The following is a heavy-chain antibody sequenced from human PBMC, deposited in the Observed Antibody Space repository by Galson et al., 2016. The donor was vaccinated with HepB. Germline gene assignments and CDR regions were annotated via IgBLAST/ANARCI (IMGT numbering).Heavy chain of an antibody. J-gene: IGHJ3*02. Sequence: SLRLSCAASGFTVSSNYMSWVRQAPGKGLEWVSIIHSGGTTYYADSVKGRFTISKDNSKNTLYLQMNSLRAEDTAVYYCAKERGDCSGGTCRYHDAFDIWGQGTMVTVSS. D-gene: IGHD2-15*01. CDR3: AKERGDCSGGTCRYHDAFDI. V-gene: IGHV3-53*05. CDR2: IHSGGTT. CDR1: GFTVSSNY.